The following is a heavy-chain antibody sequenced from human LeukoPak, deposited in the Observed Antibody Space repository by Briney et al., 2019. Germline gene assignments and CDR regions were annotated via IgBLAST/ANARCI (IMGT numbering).Heavy chain of an antibody. CDR1: GFTFSSYG. V-gene: IGHV3-30*03. CDR3: ARENRGYTYGDEGVSYFYYGMDV. J-gene: IGHJ6*02. Sequence: GGSLRLSCAASGFTFSSYGMHWVRQAPGKGLEWVAVISYDGSNKYYADSVKGRFTISRDNSKNTLYLQMNSLRVEDTAVYYCARENRGYTYGDEGVSYFYYGMDVWGQGTTVTVSS. CDR2: ISYDGSNK. D-gene: IGHD5-18*01.